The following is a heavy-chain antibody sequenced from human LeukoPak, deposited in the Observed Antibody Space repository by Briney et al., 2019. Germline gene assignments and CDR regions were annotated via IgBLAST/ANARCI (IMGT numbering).Heavy chain of an antibody. V-gene: IGHV4-59*12. D-gene: IGHD6-19*01. CDR3: ARDRSGYSSGWFDP. CDR2: IYSSGST. CDR1: GGSIRGYY. Sequence: SETLSLTCNVSGGSIRGYYWSWIRQPPGKGLEWIGYIYSSGSTNYNPSLKSRVTISVDTSKNQFSLKLSSVTAADTAVYYCARDRSGYSSGWFDPWGQGTLVTVSS. J-gene: IGHJ5*02.